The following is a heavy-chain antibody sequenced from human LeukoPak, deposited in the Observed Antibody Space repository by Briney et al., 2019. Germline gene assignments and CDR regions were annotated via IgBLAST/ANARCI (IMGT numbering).Heavy chain of an antibody. Sequence: GGSLRLSCAASGFTFSSYSMNWVRQAPGKGLEWVSAISGSGGSTYYADSVKGRFTISRDNSKNTLYLQMNSLRAEDTAVYYCAKAGSDYYDSSGYYPFFDYWGRGTLVSVP. CDR3: AKAGSDYYDSSGYYPFFDY. CDR1: GFTFSSYS. D-gene: IGHD3-22*01. V-gene: IGHV3-23*01. J-gene: IGHJ4*02. CDR2: ISGSGGST.